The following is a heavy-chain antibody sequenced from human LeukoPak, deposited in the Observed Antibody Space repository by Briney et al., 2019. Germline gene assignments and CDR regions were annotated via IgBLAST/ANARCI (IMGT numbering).Heavy chain of an antibody. Sequence: PSETLSLTCTVSGGSISSYYWSWIRQPPGKGLEWIGYIYYSGSTNYNPSLKSRVTISVDTSKNQFSLKLSSVTAADTAVYYCARHGILWFGEAGWFDPWGQGTLVTVSS. CDR1: GGSISSYY. J-gene: IGHJ5*02. CDR3: ARHGILWFGEAGWFDP. CDR2: IYYSGST. D-gene: IGHD3-10*01. V-gene: IGHV4-59*08.